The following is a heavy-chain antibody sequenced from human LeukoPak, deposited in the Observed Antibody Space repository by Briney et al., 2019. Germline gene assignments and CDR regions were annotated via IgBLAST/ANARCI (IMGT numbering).Heavy chain of an antibody. CDR1: GGTFSSYT. D-gene: IGHD6-6*01. V-gene: IGHV1-69*02. Sequence: SVKVSCKASGGTFSSYTISWVRPAPGQGLEWMGRIIPILGIANYAQKFQGRVTITADKSTSTAYMELSSLRSEDTAVYYCARVSRTIIAARQFYYMDVWGKGTTVTVSS. J-gene: IGHJ6*03. CDR2: IIPILGIA. CDR3: ARVSRTIIAARQFYYMDV.